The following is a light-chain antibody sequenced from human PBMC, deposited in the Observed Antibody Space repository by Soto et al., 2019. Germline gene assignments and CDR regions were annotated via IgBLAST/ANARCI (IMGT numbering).Light chain of an antibody. CDR1: QSVSSS. V-gene: IGKV3-11*01. CDR2: DTS. J-gene: IGKJ5*01. Sequence: IVLTQSPATLSFSXGEGATLSCRARQSVSSSLAWYQKNPGXSPRLIXYDTSNRAHGSPARFSCSGSGTDFTRTISSREPDDFAVYYGQQRSNWRITFGQGTRLEIK. CDR3: QQRSNWRIT.